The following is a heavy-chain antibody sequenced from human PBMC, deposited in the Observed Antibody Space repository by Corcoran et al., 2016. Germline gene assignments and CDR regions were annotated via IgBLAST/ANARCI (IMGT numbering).Heavy chain of an antibody. J-gene: IGHJ4*02. V-gene: IGHV3-21*01. CDR1: GFTFSSYS. D-gene: IGHD6-13*01. CDR3: ARVGSSWTWDY. Sequence: EVQLVESGGGLVKPGGSLRLSWAASGFTFSSYSMHWVRQAPGKGLEWVSSISSSSSYIYYADSVKGRFTISRDNAKNYLYLQMNSLRAEDTAVYYCARVGSSWTWDYWGQGTLVTVSS. CDR2: ISSSSSYI.